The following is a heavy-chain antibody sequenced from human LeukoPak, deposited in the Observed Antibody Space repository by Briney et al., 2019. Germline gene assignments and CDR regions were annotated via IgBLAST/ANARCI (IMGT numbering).Heavy chain of an antibody. Sequence: PSETLSLTCTVSGGSISSYYWSWIRQPAGKGLEWIGRTYTSGSTNYNPSLKSRVTMSVDTSKNQFSLKLSSVTAADTAVYYCARLVYAIRGNYYYYYMDVWGKGTTVTVSS. CDR3: ARLVYAIRGNYYYYYMDV. D-gene: IGHD2-8*01. V-gene: IGHV4-4*07. J-gene: IGHJ6*03. CDR2: TYTSGST. CDR1: GGSISSYY.